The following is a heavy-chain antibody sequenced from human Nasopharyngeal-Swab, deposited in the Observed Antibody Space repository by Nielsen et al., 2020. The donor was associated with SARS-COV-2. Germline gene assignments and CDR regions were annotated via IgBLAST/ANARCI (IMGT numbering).Heavy chain of an antibody. CDR3: ASPPSYCATSNCYWRLQY. CDR2: VVPLLRTT. Sequence: WVRQAPGQGLEWLGAVVPLLRTTHYAPQFRGRVTMNADESTSTAYMEMSSLRSDDTAVYYCASPPSYCATSNCYWRLQYWGRGTLVTVSS. J-gene: IGHJ4*02. D-gene: IGHD2-21*01. V-gene: IGHV1-69*01.